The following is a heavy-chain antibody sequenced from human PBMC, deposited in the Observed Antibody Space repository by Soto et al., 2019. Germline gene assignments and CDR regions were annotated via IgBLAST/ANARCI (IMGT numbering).Heavy chain of an antibody. D-gene: IGHD3-22*01. CDR2: IIPIFGTA. Sequence: SVKVSCKASGGTFSSYAISWVLQSPAQGLEWMGGIIPIFGTANCAQKFQGRVTITADKSTSTAYMELSSLRSEDTAVYYCANADLYYYDSSGPNWFDPWGQGTLVTVSS. CDR3: ANADLYYYDSSGPNWFDP. CDR1: GGTFSSYA. J-gene: IGHJ5*02. V-gene: IGHV1-69*06.